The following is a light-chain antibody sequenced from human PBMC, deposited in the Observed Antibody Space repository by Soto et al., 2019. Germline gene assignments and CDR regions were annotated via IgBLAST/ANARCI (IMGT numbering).Light chain of an antibody. CDR3: SSFASTHTYG. CDR1: SSDVAFYNH. CDR2: EVN. V-gene: IGLV2-14*01. J-gene: IGLJ1*01. Sequence: QSALTQPASGSGSPGQSITISCTGTSSDVAFYNHVSWYQQHPGKAPKLLIYEVNNRPSGVSHRFSGSKSGNTASLTISGLQAEDEADSYCSSFASTHTYGLGNGTKLPVL.